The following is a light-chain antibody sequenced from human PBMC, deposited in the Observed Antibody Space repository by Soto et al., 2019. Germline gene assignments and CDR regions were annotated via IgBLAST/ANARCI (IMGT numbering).Light chain of an antibody. Sequence: ENVLTQSPGTLSLSPGERASLSCRASQSVSSNYLAWYQQKPGQAPRLRIYGASSRAAGIPDRFSGSGSGTDFTLTISRLEPEDFAVYYCQQYGSSPPTFGQGTKVDIK. J-gene: IGKJ1*01. CDR3: QQYGSSPPT. V-gene: IGKV3-20*01. CDR2: GAS. CDR1: QSVSSNY.